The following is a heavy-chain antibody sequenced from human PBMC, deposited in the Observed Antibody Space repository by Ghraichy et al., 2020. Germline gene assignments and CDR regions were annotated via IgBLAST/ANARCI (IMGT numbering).Heavy chain of an antibody. J-gene: IGHJ4*02. D-gene: IGHD3-22*01. V-gene: IGHV3-30*01. CDR3: ARVPYYYDSSGHFDY. Sequence: TVISYDGSNKYYADSVKGRFTISRDNSKNTLYLQMNSLRAEDTAVYYCARVPYYYDSSGHFDYWGQ. CDR2: ISYDGSNK.